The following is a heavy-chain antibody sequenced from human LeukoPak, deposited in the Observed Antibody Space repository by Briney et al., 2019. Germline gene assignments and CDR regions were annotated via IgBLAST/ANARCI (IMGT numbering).Heavy chain of an antibody. J-gene: IGHJ4*02. V-gene: IGHV3-21*01. D-gene: IGHD5-18*01. CDR1: GFTFSDCG. CDR2: ISSSPGHT. Sequence: GGSLRLSCEGSGFTFSDCGINWVRQAPGKGLEWVSCISSSPGHTYYADSVKGRFTISRDNAKNSLSLQMNSLRAEDTAVYFCARSQRGHSYGPIDYWGQGTLVTVSS. CDR3: ARSQRGHSYGPIDY.